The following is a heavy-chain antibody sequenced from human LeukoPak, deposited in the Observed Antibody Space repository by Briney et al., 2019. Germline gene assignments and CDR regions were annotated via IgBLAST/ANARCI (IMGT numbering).Heavy chain of an antibody. CDR3: ARGKDYGSGKGYYYYYMDV. V-gene: IGHV3-53*05. CDR1: GFTVSSNY. J-gene: IGHJ6*03. Sequence: GGSLRLSCAASGFTVSSNYMSWVRQAPGKGLEWVSVIYSGGSTYYADSVKGRFTISRDNSKNTLYLQMGSLRAEDMAVYYCARGKDYGSGKGYYYYYMDVWGKGTTVTVSS. CDR2: IYSGGST. D-gene: IGHD3-10*01.